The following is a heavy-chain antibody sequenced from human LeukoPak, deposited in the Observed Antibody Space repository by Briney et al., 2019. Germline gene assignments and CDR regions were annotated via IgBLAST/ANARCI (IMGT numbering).Heavy chain of an antibody. Sequence: PSETLSLTCTVSGGSISSSSYYWGWIRQPPGKGLEWIGSIYYSGSTYYNPSLKSRVTISVDTSKNQFSLKLSSVTAADTAAYYCARTVLEVEYQLLMDYFDYWGQGTLVTVSS. V-gene: IGHV4-39*01. D-gene: IGHD2-2*01. CDR1: GGSISSSSYY. CDR3: ARTVLEVEYQLLMDYFDY. CDR2: IYYSGST. J-gene: IGHJ4*02.